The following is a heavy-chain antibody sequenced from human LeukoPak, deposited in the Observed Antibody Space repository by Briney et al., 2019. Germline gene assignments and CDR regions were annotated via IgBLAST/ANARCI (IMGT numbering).Heavy chain of an antibody. Sequence: GGSLRLSCAASGFIFSDYYMSWIRQAPGKGLEWVSYISSGGSSIYYADSVKGRFTISRDNAKNSLYLQMNSLRAEDTAVYYCAREPYYDSSGYCLDYWGQGTLVTVSS. D-gene: IGHD3-22*01. CDR1: GFIFSDYY. V-gene: IGHV3-11*01. CDR3: AREPYYDSSGYCLDY. J-gene: IGHJ4*02. CDR2: ISSGGSSI.